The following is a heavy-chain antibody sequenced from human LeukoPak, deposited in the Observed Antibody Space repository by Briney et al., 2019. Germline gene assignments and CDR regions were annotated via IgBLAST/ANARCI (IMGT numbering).Heavy chain of an antibody. D-gene: IGHD3-22*01. Sequence: PSETLSLTCSVSGGSMNSYYWSWIRQSPGKGLEWIGYIYYSGSTNYNPSLKSRVTISVDTSKNQFSLKLSSVTAADTAVYYCARYYDSSGLRKYYFDCWGQGTLVTVSS. CDR3: ARYYDSSGLRKYYFDC. V-gene: IGHV4-59*08. CDR2: IYYSGST. J-gene: IGHJ4*02. CDR1: GGSMNSYY.